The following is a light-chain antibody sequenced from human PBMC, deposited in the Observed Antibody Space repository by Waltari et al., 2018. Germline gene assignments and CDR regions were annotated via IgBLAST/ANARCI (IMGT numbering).Light chain of an antibody. CDR3: HSTDSSAGYVV. CDR2: KEP. V-gene: IGLV3-25*03. Sequence: SYELTQPPSVPVSPGQTARITCSGDALPNRYAYWYQQKPGRAPILLLYKEPARPPRIPGRFSGSTSATTVTLIITGVQAVDEADYYCHSTDSSAGYVVFGGGTKLTVL. J-gene: IGLJ2*01. CDR1: ALPNRY.